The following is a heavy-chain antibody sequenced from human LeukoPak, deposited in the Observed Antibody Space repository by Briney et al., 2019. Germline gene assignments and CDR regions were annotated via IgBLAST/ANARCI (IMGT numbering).Heavy chain of an antibody. D-gene: IGHD3-10*01. Sequence: SETLSLTCTVSGGSISSSTYYWGWIRQPPGKGLEWIGSIYYSGSTYYNPSLKSRVTISVDTSKNQFSLKLSSVTAADTAVYYCARDVYYGSGSLDYWGQGTLVTVSS. J-gene: IGHJ4*02. CDR3: ARDVYYGSGSLDY. CDR1: GGSISSSTYY. V-gene: IGHV4-39*07. CDR2: IYYSGST.